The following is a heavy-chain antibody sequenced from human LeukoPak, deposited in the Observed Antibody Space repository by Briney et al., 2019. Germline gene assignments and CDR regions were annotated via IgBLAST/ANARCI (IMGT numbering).Heavy chain of an antibody. V-gene: IGHV4-39*01. CDR2: IYYSGTT. CDR1: GDSISSSSYF. CDR3: ARLKSSSGYFFDY. J-gene: IGHJ4*02. D-gene: IGHD3-22*01. Sequence: SETLSLTCTVSGDSISSSSYFWGWIRQPPGKGLEYIGSIYYSGTTYYNPSLRSRVTVSIDTSKNQFSLKVSSVTAADTAVYYCARLKSSSGYFFDYWGQGTLVTVSS.